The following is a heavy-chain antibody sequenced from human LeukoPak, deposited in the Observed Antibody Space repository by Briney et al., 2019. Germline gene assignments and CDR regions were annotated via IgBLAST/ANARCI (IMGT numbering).Heavy chain of an antibody. CDR1: GGTFSSYA. CDR2: IIPIFGTA. V-gene: IGHV1-69*05. Sequence: SVKVSCKASGGTFSSYAISWVRQAPGQGLEWMGRIIPIFGTANYAQKLQGRVTITTDESTSTAYMELSSLRSEDTAVYYCARAPGYCSGGSCLDYWGQGTLVTVSS. J-gene: IGHJ4*02. D-gene: IGHD2-15*01. CDR3: ARAPGYCSGGSCLDY.